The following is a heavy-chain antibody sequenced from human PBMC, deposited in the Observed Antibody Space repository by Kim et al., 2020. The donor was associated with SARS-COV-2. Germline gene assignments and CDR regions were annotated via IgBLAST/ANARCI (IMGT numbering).Heavy chain of an antibody. CDR1: GLTFSSYG. Sequence: GGSLRLSCAASGLTFSSYGMHWVRQAPGKGLEWVSTISYDGNNIYVEYAVDRRTISCKDYTNTPQQQKNSLRAAEAAAYYYATGACSALGPHRPVWFDP. V-gene: IGHV3-30*03. CDR3: ATGACSALGPHRPVWFDP. CDR2: ISYDGNNI. D-gene: IGHD2-15*01. J-gene: IGHJ5*02.